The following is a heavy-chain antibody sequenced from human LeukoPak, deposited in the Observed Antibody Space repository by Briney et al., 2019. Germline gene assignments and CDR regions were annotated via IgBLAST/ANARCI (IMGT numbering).Heavy chain of an antibody. D-gene: IGHD4-17*01. J-gene: IGHJ4*02. CDR3: AKDNRYTTVTTLNY. CDR1: GGSFSGYY. CDR2: ISGSGGST. Sequence: QTSETLSLTCAVYGGSFSGYYWSWVRQAPGKGLEWVSAISGSGGSTYYADSVKGRFTISRDNSKNTLYLQMNSLRAEDTAVYYCAKDNRYTTVTTLNYWGQGTLVTVSS. V-gene: IGHV3-23*01.